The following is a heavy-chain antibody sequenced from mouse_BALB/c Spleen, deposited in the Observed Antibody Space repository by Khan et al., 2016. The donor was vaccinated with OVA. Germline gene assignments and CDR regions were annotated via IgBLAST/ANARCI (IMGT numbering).Heavy chain of an antibody. V-gene: IGHV1S81*02. CDR2: INPNNGGT. Sequence: VQLQESGAELVKPGASVKLFCKASGYTFRSYYMYWVKQRHGQGLEWIGEINPNNGGTNFNEKFMSKATLTVDKSLSTAYMQLSSLTSEDSAVNYYIRTGYGYFAYWGRGTLVTVSA. CDR3: IRTGYGYFAY. D-gene: IGHD2-2*01. CDR1: GYTFRSYY. J-gene: IGHJ3*01.